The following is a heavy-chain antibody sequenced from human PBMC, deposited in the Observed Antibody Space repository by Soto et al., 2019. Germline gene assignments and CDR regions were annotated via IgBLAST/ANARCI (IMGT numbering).Heavy chain of an antibody. V-gene: IGHV3-30*18. Sequence: PGGSLRLSCAACGFTFSSYGMHWVRQAPGKGLEWVAVISYDGSNKYYADSVKGRFTISRDNSKNTLYLQMNSLRAEDTAVYYCAKDYYDSSGYYSNELDYWGQGTLVTVSS. CDR3: AKDYYDSSGYYSNELDY. J-gene: IGHJ4*02. CDR1: GFTFSSYG. D-gene: IGHD3-22*01. CDR2: ISYDGSNK.